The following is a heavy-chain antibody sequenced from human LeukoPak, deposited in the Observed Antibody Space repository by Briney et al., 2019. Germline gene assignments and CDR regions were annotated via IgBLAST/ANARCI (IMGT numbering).Heavy chain of an antibody. J-gene: IGHJ4*02. Sequence: GASVKVSCKASGYTFTGYYMHWVRQAPGQGLEWMGWINPNSGGTNYAQKFQGRVTITRKTSISSAYMELSRLRSDDTAVYYCANTALDRVRGVIRWGQGTLVTVSS. V-gene: IGHV1-2*02. CDR2: INPNSGGT. CDR1: GYTFTGYY. CDR3: ANTALDRVRGVIR. D-gene: IGHD3-10*01.